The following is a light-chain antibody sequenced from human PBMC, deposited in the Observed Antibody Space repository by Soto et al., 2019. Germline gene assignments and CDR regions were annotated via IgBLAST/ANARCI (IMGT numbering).Light chain of an antibody. CDR2: AAS. CDR1: QSLTSY. J-gene: IGKJ2*01. CDR3: QQSFTLPYT. Sequence: DTQMTQSPSSLSASVGDRVTITCRTSQSLTSYVNWYQQKAGRAPRLLIYAASTLQSGVPSRFSGSGSGTEFTFTISSLQPEDFATYYCQQSFTLPYTFGQGTKLESK. V-gene: IGKV1-39*01.